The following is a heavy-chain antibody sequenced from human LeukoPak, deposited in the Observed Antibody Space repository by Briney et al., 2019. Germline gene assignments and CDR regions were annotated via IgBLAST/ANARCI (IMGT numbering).Heavy chain of an antibody. CDR1: GGSISSGGYY. J-gene: IGHJ6*02. V-gene: IGHV4-31*03. Sequence: RPSQTLSLTCTASGGSISSGGYYWSWIRQHPGKGLEWIGYIYYSGSTYYNPSLKSRVTISVDTSKNQFSLKLSSVTAADTAVYYCARDNAPLGWKGYYYYGMDVWGQGTTVTVSS. CDR3: ARDNAPLGWKGYYYYGMDV. D-gene: IGHD1-1*01. CDR2: IYYSGST.